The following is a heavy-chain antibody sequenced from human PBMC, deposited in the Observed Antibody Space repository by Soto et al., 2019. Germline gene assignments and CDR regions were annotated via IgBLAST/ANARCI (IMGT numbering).Heavy chain of an antibody. V-gene: IGHV4-4*07. CDR1: GDSFSNYY. CDR2: IYPTGST. D-gene: IGHD2-2*01. Sequence: QVQLQESGPGLVKPSETLSLSCTVSGDSFSNYYCNWVRKSAGKGLEWIGRIYPTGSTTYNTSLKSRRTMSVVTSKNQFSLRLTSMTAAYTAVYYCATGRSEVVPGAMDTWGQGTLVTVSS. J-gene: IGHJ5*02. CDR3: ATGRSEVVPGAMDT.